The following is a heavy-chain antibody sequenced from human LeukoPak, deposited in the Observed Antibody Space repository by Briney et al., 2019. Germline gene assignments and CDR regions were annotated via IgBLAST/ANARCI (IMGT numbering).Heavy chain of an antibody. Sequence: PGGSLRLSCVASGFSFSDFYMSWIRQAPGEGLEWVSYISSSSDYINYADSVKGRFTISRDNAKNSLYLQMNSLRAGDTAVYYCARTLWPYDAFDIWGQGTMVTVSS. D-gene: IGHD3-16*01. CDR2: ISSSSDYI. CDR3: ARTLWPYDAFDI. V-gene: IGHV3-11*06. CDR1: GFSFSDFY. J-gene: IGHJ3*02.